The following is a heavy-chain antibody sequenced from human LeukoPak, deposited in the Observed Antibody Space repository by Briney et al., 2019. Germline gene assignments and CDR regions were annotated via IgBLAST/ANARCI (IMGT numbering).Heavy chain of an antibody. D-gene: IGHD3-22*01. CDR1: GYTFTGYY. Sequence: GASVKVSCKASGYTFTGYYMHWVRQAPGQGLEWMGWINPNSGGTNYAQKFQGRVTMTRDTSISTAYMELSRLRSDDTAVYYCARIGIYDSSGYHDYWGQGTLVTVSS. CDR2: INPNSGGT. J-gene: IGHJ4*02. V-gene: IGHV1-2*02. CDR3: ARIGIYDSSGYHDY.